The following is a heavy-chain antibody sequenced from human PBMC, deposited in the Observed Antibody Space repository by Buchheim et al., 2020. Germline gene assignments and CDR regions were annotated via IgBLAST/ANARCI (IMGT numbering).Heavy chain of an antibody. CDR1: GGSISSDY. D-gene: IGHD1-26*01. CDR2: IYNSGST. Sequence: QVQLQESGPGLVKPSETLSLTCTVSGGSISSDYWSWIRQPPGKGLEWIGYIYNSGSTNYNPSLKSRVTISVDPSKNQLSLKLSSVTAADTAVYYCARHLTGSGSDYWGQGTL. J-gene: IGHJ4*02. V-gene: IGHV4-59*08. CDR3: ARHLTGSGSDY.